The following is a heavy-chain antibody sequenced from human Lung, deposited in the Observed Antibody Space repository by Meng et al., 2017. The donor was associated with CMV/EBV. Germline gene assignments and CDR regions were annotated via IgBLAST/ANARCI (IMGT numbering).Heavy chain of an antibody. J-gene: IGHJ5*02. CDR2: INQDGSQS. V-gene: IGHV3-7*01. D-gene: IGHD5-24*01. Sequence: LXXVASGCSLSNYWLSWVRQAPGKALEWVANINQDGSQSYYVDSVRGRVTITRDNGGNSLYLQMNGMGGDDTAVYYCARDPNEDGGVTVDTWGQGXLVTVSS. CDR3: ARDPNEDGGVTVDT. CDR1: GCSLSNYW.